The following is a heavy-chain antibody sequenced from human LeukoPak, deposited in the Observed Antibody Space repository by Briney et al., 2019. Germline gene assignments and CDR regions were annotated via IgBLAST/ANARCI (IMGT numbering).Heavy chain of an antibody. J-gene: IGHJ3*02. V-gene: IGHV3-7*01. D-gene: IGHD3-16*01. Sequence: PGGSLRLSCAASEFTFGSYWMSWVRQAPGKGLEWVANIKQDGSEKYYVDSVKGRFTISRDNAKNSLYLQMNSLRAEDTAVYYCARGRGTVWGSYGAFDIWGQGTMVTVSS. CDR1: EFTFGSYW. CDR3: ARGRGTVWGSYGAFDI. CDR2: IKQDGSEK.